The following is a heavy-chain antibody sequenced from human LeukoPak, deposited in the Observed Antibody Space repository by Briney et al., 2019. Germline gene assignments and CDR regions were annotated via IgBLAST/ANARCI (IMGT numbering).Heavy chain of an antibody. CDR3: AREEEGGTFDY. Sequence: GASVKVSCKASGYTFTGYYMHWVRQAPGQGLEWMGIIKASSGSTSYAQKFRGRVTMSSDTSTSTVYMELSSLRSEDTAVYHCAREEEGGTFDYWGQGTLVTVSS. J-gene: IGHJ4*02. V-gene: IGHV1-46*01. D-gene: IGHD3-16*01. CDR2: IKASSGST. CDR1: GYTFTGYY.